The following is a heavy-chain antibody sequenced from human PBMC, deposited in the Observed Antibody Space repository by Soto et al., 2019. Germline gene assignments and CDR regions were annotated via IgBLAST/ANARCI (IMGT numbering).Heavy chain of an antibody. Sequence: PSETLSLTCAVYGGSFSGYYWSWIRQPPGKGLEWIGEINHSGSTNYNPSLKSRVTISVDTSKNQFSLKLSSVTAADTAVYYCARGYLGSSWYYFDYWGQGTLVTAPQ. CDR3: ARGYLGSSWYYFDY. D-gene: IGHD6-13*01. V-gene: IGHV4-34*01. CDR1: GGSFSGYY. CDR2: INHSGST. J-gene: IGHJ4*02.